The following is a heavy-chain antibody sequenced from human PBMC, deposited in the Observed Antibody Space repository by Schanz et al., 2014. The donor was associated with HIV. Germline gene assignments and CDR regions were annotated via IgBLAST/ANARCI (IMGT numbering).Heavy chain of an antibody. Sequence: VQLVESGGGVVQPGRSLRLSCAASGFTFNSYGIHWVRQAPGKGLEWVALIPYDGNNDFCADSVKGRFTISRDNSKNTLYLQMNSLRAEDTSVYYCARGFQGFDYWGQGTLVTVSS. CDR2: IPYDGNND. D-gene: IGHD3-10*01. CDR1: GFTFNSYG. CDR3: ARGFQGFDY. J-gene: IGHJ4*02. V-gene: IGHV3-33*05.